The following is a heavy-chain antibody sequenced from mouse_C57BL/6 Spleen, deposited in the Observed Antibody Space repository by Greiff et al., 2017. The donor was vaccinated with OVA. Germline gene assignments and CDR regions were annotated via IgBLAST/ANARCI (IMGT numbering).Heavy chain of an antibody. CDR2: IYPGSGST. Sequence: VKLQQPGAELVKPGASVKMSCKASGYTFTSYWITWVKQRPGQGLEWIGDIYPGSGSTNYNEKFKSKATLTVDTSSSTAYMQLSSLTSEGSAVYYGARKDSYYAMDYWGQGTSVTVSS. CDR1: GYTFTSYW. J-gene: IGHJ4*01. CDR3: ARKDSYYAMDY. V-gene: IGHV1-55*01.